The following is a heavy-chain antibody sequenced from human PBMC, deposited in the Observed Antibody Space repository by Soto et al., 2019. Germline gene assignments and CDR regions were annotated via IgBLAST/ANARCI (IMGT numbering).Heavy chain of an antibody. CDR1: GFTFSSYA. CDR3: ARDLSVVVPAAILDY. V-gene: IGHV3-30-3*01. D-gene: IGHD2-2*01. Sequence: GGSLRLSCAASGFTFSSYAMHWVRQAPGKGLEWVAVISYDGSNKYYADSVKGRFTISRDNSKNTLYLQMNSLRAEDTAVYYCARDLSVVVPAAILDYWGQGTLVTVSS. CDR2: ISYDGSNK. J-gene: IGHJ4*02.